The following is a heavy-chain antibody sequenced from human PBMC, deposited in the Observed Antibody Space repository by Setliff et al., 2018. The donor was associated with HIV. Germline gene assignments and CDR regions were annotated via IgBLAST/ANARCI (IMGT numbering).Heavy chain of an antibody. CDR2: VYHTGST. V-gene: IGHV4-38-2*02. Sequence: LSLTCTVSGYSISSRYYWGWIRQPPGKGLEWIGSVYHTGSTYYNPSLKSRVTISLDTSKNQFSLKVDSVTAADTAVYYCARHRDSSGWYGDYYYYMDVWGKGTTVTVSS. J-gene: IGHJ6*03. CDR1: GYSISSRYY. D-gene: IGHD6-19*01. CDR3: ARHRDSSGWYGDYYYYMDV.